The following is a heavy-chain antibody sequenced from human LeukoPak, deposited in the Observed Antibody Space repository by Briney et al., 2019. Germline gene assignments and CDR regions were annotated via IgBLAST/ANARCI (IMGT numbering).Heavy chain of an antibody. V-gene: IGHV1-2*06. CDR2: INPNSGDT. D-gene: IGHD2-2*01. CDR1: GYTFTGYH. CDR3: ARDYCSSTSCLSDY. J-gene: IGHJ4*02. Sequence: ASVKVSCKASGYTFTGYHMHWVRQAPGQGLEWMGRINPNSGDTDYAQNFQGRVTMTRDTSISTAYMELSRLRSDDTAVYYCARDYCSSTSCLSDYWGQGTLVTVS.